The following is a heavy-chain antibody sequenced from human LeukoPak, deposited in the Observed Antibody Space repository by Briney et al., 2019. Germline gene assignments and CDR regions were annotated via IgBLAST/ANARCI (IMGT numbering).Heavy chain of an antibody. Sequence: SETLSLTCAVYGGSFSGYYWSWIRQPPGKGLEWIGEINHSGSTNYNPSLKSRVTISVDTSKNQFSLKLSSVTAADTSVYYCAGGYYDSSGYYRLFDYWGQGTLVTVSS. CDR1: GGSFSGYY. CDR2: INHSGST. J-gene: IGHJ4*02. D-gene: IGHD3-22*01. V-gene: IGHV4-34*01. CDR3: AGGYYDSSGYYRLFDY.